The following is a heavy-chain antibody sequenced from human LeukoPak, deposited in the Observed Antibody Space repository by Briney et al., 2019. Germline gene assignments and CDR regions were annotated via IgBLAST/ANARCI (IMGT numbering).Heavy chain of an antibody. J-gene: IGHJ5*02. V-gene: IGHV4-59*06. CDR3: ARDRAGEGFDP. CDR1: GGSISSYY. D-gene: IGHD5-24*01. Sequence: PSETLSLTCTVSGGSISSYYWSWIRQPPGKGLEWIGYIYYSGSTYYNPSLKSRVTISVDTSKNQFSLKLSSVTAADTAVYYCARDRAGEGFDPWGQGTLVTVSS. CDR2: IYYSGST.